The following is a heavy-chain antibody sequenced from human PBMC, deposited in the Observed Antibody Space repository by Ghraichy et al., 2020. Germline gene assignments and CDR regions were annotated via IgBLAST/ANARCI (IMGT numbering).Heavy chain of an antibody. CDR2: FDPEDGET. Sequence: ASVKVSCKVSGYTLTELSMHWVRQAPGKGLEWMGGFDPEDGETLYAQKFQGRVTMTEDTSTDTAYMELSSLRSEDTAVYYCATWRVPAAMPIDYYYYGMDVWGQGTTVTVSS. CDR1: GYTLTELS. D-gene: IGHD2-2*01. V-gene: IGHV1-24*01. CDR3: ATWRVPAAMPIDYYYYGMDV. J-gene: IGHJ6*02.